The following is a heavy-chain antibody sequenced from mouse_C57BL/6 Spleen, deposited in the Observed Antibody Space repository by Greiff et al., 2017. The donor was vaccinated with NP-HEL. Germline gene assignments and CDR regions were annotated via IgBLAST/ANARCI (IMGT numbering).Heavy chain of an antibody. CDR2: IYPGSGST. Sequence: VQLQQPGAELVKPGASVKMSCKASGYTFTSYWITWVKQRPGQGLEWIGDIYPGSGSTNYNEKFKSKATLTVDTSSSTAYMQLSSLTSEDSAVYYCARSGYGNFPYYFDYWGQGTTLTVSS. D-gene: IGHD2-10*02. CDR3: ARSGYGNFPYYFDY. CDR1: GYTFTSYW. V-gene: IGHV1-55*01. J-gene: IGHJ2*01.